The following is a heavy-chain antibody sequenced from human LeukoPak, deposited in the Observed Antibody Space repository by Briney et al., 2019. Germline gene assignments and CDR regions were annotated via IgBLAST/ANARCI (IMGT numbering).Heavy chain of an antibody. CDR1: GGSFSGYY. J-gene: IGHJ3*02. CDR3: ARSSRGAFDI. CDR2: IYYSGST. D-gene: IGHD6-13*01. V-gene: IGHV4-34*01. Sequence: KPSETLSLTCAVYGGSFSGYYWSWIRQPPGKGLEWIGSIYYSGSTYYNPSLKSRVTISVDTSKNHFSLKLTSVTAADTAVYYCARSSRGAFDIWGQGTMVIVSS.